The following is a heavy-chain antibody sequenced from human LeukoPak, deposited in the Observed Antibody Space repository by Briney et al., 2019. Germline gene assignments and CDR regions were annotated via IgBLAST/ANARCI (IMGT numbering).Heavy chain of an antibody. CDR3: AKDHHYGDYDY. J-gene: IGHJ4*02. V-gene: IGHV3-23*01. CDR1: GFTFSSYS. Sequence: GGSLRLSCAASGFTFSSYSMNWVRQAPGKGLEWVSAISGSGGSTYYADSVKGRFTISRDNSKNTLYLQMNSLRAEDTAVYYCAKDHHYGDYDYWGQGTLVTVSS. CDR2: ISGSGGST. D-gene: IGHD4-17*01.